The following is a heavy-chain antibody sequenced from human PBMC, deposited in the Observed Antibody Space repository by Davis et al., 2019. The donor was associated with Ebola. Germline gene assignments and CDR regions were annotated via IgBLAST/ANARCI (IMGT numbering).Heavy chain of an antibody. V-gene: IGHV3-9*01. CDR3: ARDNIVVVPAAMTYYYYGMDV. J-gene: IGHJ6*02. Sequence: SLKISCAASGFTFDDYAMHWVRQAPGKGLEWVSGISWNSGSIGYADSVKGRFTISRDNAKNSLYLQMNSLRAEDTAVYYCARDNIVVVPAAMTYYYYGMDVWGQGTTVTVSS. CDR1: GFTFDDYA. D-gene: IGHD2-2*01. CDR2: ISWNSGSI.